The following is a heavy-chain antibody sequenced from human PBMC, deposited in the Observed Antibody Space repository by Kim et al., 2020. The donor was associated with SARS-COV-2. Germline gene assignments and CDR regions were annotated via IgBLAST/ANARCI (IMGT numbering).Heavy chain of an antibody. CDR1: GGSFSGYY. CDR2: INHSGST. CDR3: ASLRGLRFLEWLLPFDY. J-gene: IGHJ4*02. V-gene: IGHV4-34*01. Sequence: SETLSLTCAVYGGSFSGYYWSWIRQPPGKGLEWIGEINHSGSTNYNPSLKSRVTISVDTSKNQFSLKLSSVTAADTAVYYCASLRGLRFLEWLLPFDYWGQGTLVTVSS. D-gene: IGHD3-3*01.